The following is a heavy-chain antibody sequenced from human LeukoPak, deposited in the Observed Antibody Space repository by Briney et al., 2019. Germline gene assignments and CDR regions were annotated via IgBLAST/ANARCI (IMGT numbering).Heavy chain of an antibody. Sequence: ASVRVSCKASGYTFTGYYIHWVRQAPGQGLEWMGIITPSGGSTSYAQKFQGRVTMTRDTSTSTVYMELSSLRSEDTAVYYCAREGGIAARPMDYWGQGTLVTVSS. D-gene: IGHD6-6*01. CDR1: GYTFTGYY. J-gene: IGHJ4*02. V-gene: IGHV1-46*01. CDR2: ITPSGGST. CDR3: AREGGIAARPMDY.